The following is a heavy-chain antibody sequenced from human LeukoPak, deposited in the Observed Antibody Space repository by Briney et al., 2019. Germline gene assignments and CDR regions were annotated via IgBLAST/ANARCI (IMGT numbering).Heavy chain of an antibody. J-gene: IGHJ4*02. V-gene: IGHV3-11*01. Sequence: PGGSLRLSCAASGFTFSDYYMSWIRQAPGKGLEWVSYISSSGSTIYYADSVKGRFTISRDNAKNSLYLQMNSLRAEDTAVYYCARDLDSSGLQDYFDYWGQGTLVTVSS. CDR2: ISSSGSTI. CDR1: GFTFSDYY. D-gene: IGHD3-22*01. CDR3: ARDLDSSGLQDYFDY.